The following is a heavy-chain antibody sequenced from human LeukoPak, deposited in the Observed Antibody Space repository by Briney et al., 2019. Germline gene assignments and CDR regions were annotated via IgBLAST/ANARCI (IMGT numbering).Heavy chain of an antibody. D-gene: IGHD3/OR15-3a*01. CDR1: SGSISSYY. Sequence: SETLSLTCTVSSGSISSYYWSWIRQPPGKGLEWLGYIYYTGSTGHNPSLNSRVNISLDTSRSQFSLKLTSVTAADTAVYYCAGTYDFWTAFVDFWGQGTLVTVSS. J-gene: IGHJ4*02. V-gene: IGHV4-59*01. CDR2: IYYTGST. CDR3: AGTYDFWTAFVDF.